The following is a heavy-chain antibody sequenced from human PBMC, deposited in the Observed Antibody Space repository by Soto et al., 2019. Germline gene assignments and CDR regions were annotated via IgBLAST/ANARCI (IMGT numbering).Heavy chain of an antibody. D-gene: IGHD4-4*01. CDR1: GNTFTSYY. Sequence: QVQLVQSGAEVKKPGASVKVSCTASGNTFTSYYMHWVRQAPGQGLERMGIINTSGGSSYAQKFHGRGTMNKDTSTSNVYMELRSVTSEDTAVYYSARDRIPPTVATGYWYFDLWGRGTLVTVSS. V-gene: IGHV1-46*03. J-gene: IGHJ2*01. CDR2: INTSGGS. CDR3: ARDRIPPTVATGYWYFDL.